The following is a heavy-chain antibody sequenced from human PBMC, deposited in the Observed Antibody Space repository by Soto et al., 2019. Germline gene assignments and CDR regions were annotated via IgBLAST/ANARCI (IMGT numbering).Heavy chain of an antibody. CDR1: GASITYGGYS. V-gene: IGHV4-30-2*01. CDR3: ARGGGSDSFDY. CDR2: INHLENT. Sequence: LQLHESGSGLVKPSQTLSLPCTVSGASITYGGYSWSWIPQTPGKGLEWFGYINHLENTFYNPSFESRLSLSIDRAKNQFSLNLNSMSAADRAVYFCARGGGSDSFDYWGQGILVTVSS. J-gene: IGHJ4*02. D-gene: IGHD1-26*01.